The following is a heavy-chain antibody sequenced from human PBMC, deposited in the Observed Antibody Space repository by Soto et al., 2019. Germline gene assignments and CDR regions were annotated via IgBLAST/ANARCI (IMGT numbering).Heavy chain of an antibody. CDR2: ISYDGSNK. CDR1: GFTFGSYA. V-gene: IGHV3-30-3*01. CDR3: ARDRDKPPLYYYYGMDV. J-gene: IGHJ6*02. Sequence: GGSLRLSCAASGFTFGSYAMHWVRQAPGKGLEWVAVISYDGSNKYYADSVKGRFTISRDNSKNTLYLQMNSLRAEDTAVYYCARDRDKPPLYYYYGMDVWGQGTTVTVSS.